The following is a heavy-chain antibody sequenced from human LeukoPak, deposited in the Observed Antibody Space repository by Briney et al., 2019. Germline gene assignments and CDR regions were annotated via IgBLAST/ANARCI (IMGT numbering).Heavy chain of an antibody. V-gene: IGHV3-30-3*01. Sequence: GGSLRLSCAASGFTFSSYAMHWVRQAPGKGLEWVAVISYDGSNKYYADSVKGRFTISRDNSKNTLYLQMNSLRAEDTAVYYCASLEIVVMVAVPFESNWFDLGGQGTRVTVSS. J-gene: IGHJ5*02. D-gene: IGHD2-15*01. CDR3: ASLEIVVMVAVPFESNWFDL. CDR1: GFTFSSYA. CDR2: ISYDGSNK.